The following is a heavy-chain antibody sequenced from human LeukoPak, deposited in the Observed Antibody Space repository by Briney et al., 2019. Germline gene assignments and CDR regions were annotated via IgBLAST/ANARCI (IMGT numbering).Heavy chain of an antibody. Sequence: ASVKVSCKASGYTFTSYGISWVRQAPGQGLEWMGWISAYNGNTNYAQKLQGRVTMTTDTSTSTAYMELRSLRSDDTAVYYCARDSDCSGGNCYVNWFDPWGQGTLVTVSS. CDR1: GYTFTSYG. D-gene: IGHD2-15*01. CDR2: ISAYNGNT. V-gene: IGHV1-18*01. CDR3: ARDSDCSGGNCYVNWFDP. J-gene: IGHJ5*02.